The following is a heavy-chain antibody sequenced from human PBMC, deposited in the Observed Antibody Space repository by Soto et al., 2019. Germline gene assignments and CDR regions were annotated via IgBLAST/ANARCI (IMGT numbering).Heavy chain of an antibody. V-gene: IGHV1-18*01. CDR1: GYTFTSFG. CDR3: ATRSPAFDY. CDR2: ISTDKGHT. Sequence: QVQLVQSGPEVKKPGASVKVSCRTSGYTFTSFGITWVRQAPGQGLEWMGWISTDKGHTNYAQKFQGRVTMTTDTSTSTAYMELRSVRSDDTAVYYCATRSPAFDYWGQGTLVTVST. J-gene: IGHJ4*02.